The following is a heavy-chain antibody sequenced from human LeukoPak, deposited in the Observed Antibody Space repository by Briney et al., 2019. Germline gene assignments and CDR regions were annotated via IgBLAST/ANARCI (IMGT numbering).Heavy chain of an antibody. D-gene: IGHD3-22*01. Sequence: SETLSLTCTISGGFISSGSYYWGWIRQPPGKGLEWIGDIYYTGSKYYNASLKSRVSISIDTSNNHFSLKLSSVTAADTALYYCARRRYYDSTGYLDWGQGTLVTVSS. CDR2: IYYTGSK. V-gene: IGHV4-39*02. CDR1: GGFISSGSYY. J-gene: IGHJ1*01. CDR3: ARRRYYDSTGYLD.